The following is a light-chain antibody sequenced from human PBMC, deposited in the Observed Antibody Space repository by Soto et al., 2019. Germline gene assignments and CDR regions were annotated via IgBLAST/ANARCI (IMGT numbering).Light chain of an antibody. V-gene: IGKV3-20*01. CDR3: QLYGSSPYT. J-gene: IGKJ2*01. Sequence: EIVLTQSPGTLSLSAGERATLSCRASQSVSSSNYLAWHQQKPGQAPRLLIYGASSRATGIPVRFSGSGSGTDFTLTISRLEPEDLAVYYCQLYGSSPYTFGQGTKLEIK. CDR1: QSVSSSNY. CDR2: GAS.